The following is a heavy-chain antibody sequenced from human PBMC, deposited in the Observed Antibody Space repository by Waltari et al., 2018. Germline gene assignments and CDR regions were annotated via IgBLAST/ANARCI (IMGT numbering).Heavy chain of an antibody. CDR3: ASPTAPGAAGTFDY. J-gene: IGHJ4*02. Sequence: QVQLQESGPGLVKPSETLSLTCAVSGYSISSGYYWGWIRQPPGKGLEWIGSIYHSGSTYYNPSLKSRVTISVDTSKNQFSLKLSSVTAADTAVYYCASPTAPGAAGTFDYWGQGTLVTVSS. V-gene: IGHV4-38-2*01. CDR1: GYSISSGYY. D-gene: IGHD6-13*01. CDR2: IYHSGST.